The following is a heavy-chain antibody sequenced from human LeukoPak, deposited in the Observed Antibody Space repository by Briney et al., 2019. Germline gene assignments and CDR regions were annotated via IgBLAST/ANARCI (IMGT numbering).Heavy chain of an antibody. D-gene: IGHD6-19*01. V-gene: IGHV4-59*01. CDR2: IYYSGST. CDR1: GGSISSYY. Sequence: SETLSLTCTVSGGSISSYYWSWIRQPPGKGLEWIGYIYYSGSTNYNPSLKSRVTISVDTSKNQFSLKLSSVTAADTAVYYCASLGYSSGDDYWGQGTLVTVSS. J-gene: IGHJ4*02. CDR3: ASLGYSSGDDY.